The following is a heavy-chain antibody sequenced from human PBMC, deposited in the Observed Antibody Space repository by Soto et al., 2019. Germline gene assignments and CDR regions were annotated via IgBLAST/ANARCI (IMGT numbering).Heavy chain of an antibody. CDR1: GFTFSSYE. J-gene: IGHJ4*02. V-gene: IGHV3-48*03. CDR2: ISSGGNLI. Sequence: EVQLVESGGDLVQPGGSLRLSCAASGFTFSSYEMNWVRQAPGMGLEWVSYISSGGNLIYYADSVKGRFTVSRDNAKSSVYLQMSSLRAEDTAIYYCASLLIGYWGQGTLVTVSS. CDR3: ASLLIGY.